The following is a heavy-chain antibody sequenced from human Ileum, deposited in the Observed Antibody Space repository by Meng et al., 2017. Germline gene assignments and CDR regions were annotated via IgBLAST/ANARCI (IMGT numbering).Heavy chain of an antibody. CDR1: CGSFSGYY. J-gene: IGHJ5*02. CDR3: ARGGPWFDP. V-gene: IGHV4-34*01. Sequence: QVPPQPWGAGLVKPSETLSLTCAGYCGSFSGYYWSWIRQPPGKGLEWIGEINHSGSTNYNPSLKSRVTISVDTSKNQFSLKLSSVAAADTAVYYCARGGPWFDPWGQGTLVTVSS. CDR2: INHSGST.